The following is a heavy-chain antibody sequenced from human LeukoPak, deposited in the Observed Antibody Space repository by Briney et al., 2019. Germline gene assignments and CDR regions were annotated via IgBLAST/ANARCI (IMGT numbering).Heavy chain of an antibody. Sequence: GGSLRLSCIASGFTLSSYEMSWIRQAPGKGLEWVSSVDYSGGDTHYADSVMGRFTISRDNSKNTLYLQMNSLRAEDTAVYYCAKDRLRGTPDYFDYWGQGTLVTVSS. CDR2: VDYSGGDT. J-gene: IGHJ4*02. CDR3: AKDRLRGTPDYFDY. CDR1: GFTLSSYE. V-gene: IGHV3-23*01. D-gene: IGHD5-12*01.